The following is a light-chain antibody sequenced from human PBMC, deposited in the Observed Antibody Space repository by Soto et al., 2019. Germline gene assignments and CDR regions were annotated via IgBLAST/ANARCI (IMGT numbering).Light chain of an antibody. CDR3: YSFTGISTSLFV. Sequence: QAPLTQAACVSGYPGQSVTISCTGSSRGIGTSKLVSWYQQYPGKAPKLIIYEVTKRPSGISYRFSGSKSGNTASLTISGLQPEDEATYYCYSFTGISTSLFVFGTGTKVTVL. J-gene: IGLJ1*01. CDR2: EVT. CDR1: SRGIGTSKL. V-gene: IGLV2-23*02.